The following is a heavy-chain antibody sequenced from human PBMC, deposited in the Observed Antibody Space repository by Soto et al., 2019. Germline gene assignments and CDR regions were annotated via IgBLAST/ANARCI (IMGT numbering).Heavy chain of an antibody. CDR3: ARAAYGEYWFDP. V-gene: IGHV3-74*01. D-gene: IGHD4-17*01. CDR1: GFTFSSYG. J-gene: IGHJ5*02. CDR2: INGDGRTT. Sequence: GGSLRLSCAASGFTFSSYGMHWVRQAPGKGLMWVSRINGDGRTTNYADSVKGRFTISRENAKNTLYLQVNSLRAEDTAVYYCARAAYGEYWFDPWGQGTLVTVSS.